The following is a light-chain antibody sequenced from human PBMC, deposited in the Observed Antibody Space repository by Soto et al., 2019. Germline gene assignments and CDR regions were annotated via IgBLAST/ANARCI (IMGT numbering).Light chain of an antibody. J-gene: IGLJ2*01. CDR3: NSYTNSSTLV. CDR1: SSDVGTYKF. V-gene: IGLV2-14*01. CDR2: EVS. Sequence: QSVLAQPASVSGSPGQSITISCTGTSSDVGTYKFVSWYQQRPGKAPKILIYEVSNRPSGVSNRFSGSKSGKTASLTISGLHAEEEADYYCNSYTNSSTLVFAGGTQLTVL.